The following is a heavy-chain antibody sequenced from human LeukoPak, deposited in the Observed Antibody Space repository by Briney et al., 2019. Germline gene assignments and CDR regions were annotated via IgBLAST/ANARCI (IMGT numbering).Heavy chain of an antibody. CDR1: GFSFKDYW. V-gene: IGHV3-15*01. CDR3: ATSITRGTFDI. CDR2: IKSKSDGGTT. Sequence: GGSLRLSCAASGFSFKDYWMSWVRQAPGKGLEWVGRIKSKSDGGTTDNAAPVKGRFTISRDDSTNTLSLQMNSLKTEDTAVYYCATSITRGTFDIWGQGTTVTVSS. J-gene: IGHJ3*02.